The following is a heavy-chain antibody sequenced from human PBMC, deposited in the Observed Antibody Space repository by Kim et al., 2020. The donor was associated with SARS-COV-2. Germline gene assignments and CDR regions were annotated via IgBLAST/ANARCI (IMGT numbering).Heavy chain of an antibody. D-gene: IGHD3-22*01. J-gene: IGHJ3*02. V-gene: IGHV4-31*01. CDR3: ARAPITMIVVVKAFDI. Sequence: SLRRTVTIAVDTSKNQFSLKLSSVTAADTAVYYCARAPITMIVVVKAFDIWGQGTMVTVSS.